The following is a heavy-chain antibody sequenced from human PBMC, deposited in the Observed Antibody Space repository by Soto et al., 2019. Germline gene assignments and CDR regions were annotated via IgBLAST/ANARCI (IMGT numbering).Heavy chain of an antibody. V-gene: IGHV1-69*01. Sequence: QVQLVQSGAEVKKPGSSVKVSCKAAGGTFSSYAFSWVRQAPGQGLEGMGGIIPIFGTANYAQKFQGRVTITADESTSTAYMELSSLSSEDTAVYYCARDRWELLANWFDPWGQGTLVTVSS. D-gene: IGHD1-26*01. J-gene: IGHJ5*02. CDR3: ARDRWELLANWFDP. CDR1: GGTFSSYA. CDR2: IIPIFGTA.